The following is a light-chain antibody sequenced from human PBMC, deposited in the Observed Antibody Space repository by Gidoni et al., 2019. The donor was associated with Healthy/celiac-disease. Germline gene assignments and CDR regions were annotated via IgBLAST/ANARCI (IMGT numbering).Light chain of an antibody. CDR1: SSDVGGYNY. V-gene: IGLV2-8*01. CDR2: EVS. Sequence: QSALTQPPSASGSPGKSVTISCTGTSSDVGGYNYVSWYQQHPGKAPKLMIYEVSKRPSGVPARFSGSKSGNTASLTVSGLQAEDEADYYCSSYAGSNNLVFGGGTKLTVL. J-gene: IGLJ2*01. CDR3: SSYAGSNNLV.